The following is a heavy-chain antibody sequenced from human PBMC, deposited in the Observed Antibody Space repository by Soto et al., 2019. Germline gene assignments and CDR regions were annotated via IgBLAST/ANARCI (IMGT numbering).Heavy chain of an antibody. D-gene: IGHD2-15*01. CDR2: ISQTETT. Sequence: XGTLTLTCVVYGESFGGFSWSWVRQSPEKGLEWIGEISQTETTAYSPSLKSRVSISADTSKKQFSLTLTSVTAADTAVYYCVHSPNVAVDHWGHGTLVTVSS. J-gene: IGHJ4*01. CDR1: GESFGGFS. CDR3: VHSPNVAVDH. V-gene: IGHV4-34*01.